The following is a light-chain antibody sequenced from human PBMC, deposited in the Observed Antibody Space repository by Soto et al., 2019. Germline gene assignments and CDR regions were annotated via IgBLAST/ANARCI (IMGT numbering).Light chain of an antibody. CDR2: DVS. Sequence: QSALTQPASVSGSPGQSITISCTETNSDVGGGYTYVAWYQQHPGKAPELMIYDVSNRPSGVSNRFSGSKSGTTASLTISGLQAEDEADYYCNSYTTTNTLVVFGGGTKLTVL. V-gene: IGLV2-14*01. CDR1: NSDVGGGYTY. CDR3: NSYTTTNTLVV. J-gene: IGLJ2*01.